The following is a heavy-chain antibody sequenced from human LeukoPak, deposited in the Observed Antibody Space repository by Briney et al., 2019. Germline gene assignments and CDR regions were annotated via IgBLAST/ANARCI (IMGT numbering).Heavy chain of an antibody. J-gene: IGHJ6*03. CDR1: RFTFDDYT. CDR2: ISWDGGST. CDR3: AKGSRRYCSSTSCYNMDV. V-gene: IGHV3-43*01. D-gene: IGHD2-2*01. Sequence: GGSLRLSCAASRFTFDDYTMHWVRQAPGKGLEWVSLISWDGGSTYYADSVKGRFTISRDNSKNSLYLQMNSLRTEDTALYYCAKGSRRYCSSTSCYNMDVWGKGTTVTVSS.